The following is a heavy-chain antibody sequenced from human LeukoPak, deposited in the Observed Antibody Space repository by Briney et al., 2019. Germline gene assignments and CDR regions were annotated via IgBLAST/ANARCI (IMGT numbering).Heavy chain of an antibody. CDR3: AKGGGSGSYYIFYF. CDR1: GFTFGTYA. D-gene: IGHD3-10*01. J-gene: IGHJ4*02. V-gene: IGHV3-23*01. Sequence: GGSLRLSCVASGFTFGTYAMNWVRQAPGKGLEWVSGISGSGGGTYYGDSVKGRFTISRDNSKNPVYLQMDNLRADDTAVYYCAKGGGSGSYYIFYFWGQGTLVTVSS. CDR2: ISGSGGGT.